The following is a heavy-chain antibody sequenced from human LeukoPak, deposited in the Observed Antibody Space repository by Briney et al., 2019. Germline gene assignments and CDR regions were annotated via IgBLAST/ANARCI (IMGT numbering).Heavy chain of an antibody. Sequence: GRSLRLSCAASGFTFDDYAMHWVRQAPGKGLEWVSGISWNSGSIGYADSVKGRFTISRDNAKNSLYLQMNGLRAEDTAVYYCARESNDGFDYWGQGTLVTVSS. J-gene: IGHJ4*02. CDR3: ARESNDGFDY. V-gene: IGHV3-9*01. CDR1: GFTFDDYA. CDR2: ISWNSGSI. D-gene: IGHD1-1*01.